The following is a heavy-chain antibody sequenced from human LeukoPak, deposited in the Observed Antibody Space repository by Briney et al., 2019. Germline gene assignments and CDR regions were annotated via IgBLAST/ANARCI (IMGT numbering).Heavy chain of an antibody. Sequence: GESLKISCKGSGYSFTSYWIGRVRQMPGKGLEWMGIIYPGDSDTRYSPSFQGQVTISADKSISTAYLQWSSLKASDTAMYYCAGTTYYYDSSDYYYYGMDVWGQGTTVTVSS. V-gene: IGHV5-51*01. J-gene: IGHJ6*02. CDR1: GYSFTSYW. D-gene: IGHD3-22*01. CDR2: IYPGDSDT. CDR3: AGTTYYYDSSDYYYYGMDV.